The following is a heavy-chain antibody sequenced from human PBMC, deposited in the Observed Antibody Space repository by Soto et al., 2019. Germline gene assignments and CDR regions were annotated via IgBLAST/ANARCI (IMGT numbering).Heavy chain of an antibody. CDR3: ARGPPRRYGSGSYYRDFDY. V-gene: IGHV4-34*01. CDR2: INHSGST. D-gene: IGHD3-10*01. J-gene: IGHJ4*02. CDR1: GGSFSGYY. Sequence: PSETLSLTCAVYGGSFSGYYWSWIRQPPGKGLEWIGEINHSGSTNYNPSLKSRVTISVDTSKNQFSLKLSSVTAADTAVYYCARGPPRRYGSGSYYRDFDYWGQGTLVTV.